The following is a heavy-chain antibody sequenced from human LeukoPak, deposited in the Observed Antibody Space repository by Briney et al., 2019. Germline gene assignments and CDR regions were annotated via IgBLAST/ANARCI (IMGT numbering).Heavy chain of an antibody. J-gene: IGHJ4*02. CDR3: AKSGQQWLGNFDY. CDR1: GFTFDDYA. CDR2: ISWNSGSI. Sequence: GRPLRLSCAASGFTFDDYAMHWVRQAPGKGLEWVSGISWNSGSIGYADSVKGRFTISRDNAKNSLYLQMNSLRAEDTALYYCAKSGQQWLGNFDYWGQGTLVTVSS. D-gene: IGHD6-19*01. V-gene: IGHV3-9*01.